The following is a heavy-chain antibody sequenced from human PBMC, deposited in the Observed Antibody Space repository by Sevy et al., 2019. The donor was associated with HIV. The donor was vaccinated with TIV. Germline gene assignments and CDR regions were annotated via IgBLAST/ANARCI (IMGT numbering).Heavy chain of an antibody. CDR3: VKEKEGSGYSRVTFDY. CDR2: ISSNGGST. V-gene: IGHV3-64D*06. J-gene: IGHJ4*02. D-gene: IGHD6-13*01. Sequence: GGSLRLSCSASGFTFSSYAMHWVRQAPGKGLEYVSAISSNGGSTYYADSVKGRFTISRDNSKNTLYLQMSSLRAEDTAVYYCVKEKEGSGYSRVTFDYWGQGTLVTVSS. CDR1: GFTFSSYA.